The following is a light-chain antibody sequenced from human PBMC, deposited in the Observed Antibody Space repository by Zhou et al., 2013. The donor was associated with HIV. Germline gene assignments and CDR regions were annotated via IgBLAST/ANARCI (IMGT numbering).Light chain of an antibody. V-gene: IGKV1-5*03. CDR2: KAS. J-gene: IGKJ4*01. Sequence: DIQMTQSPSTLSASVGDRVTITCRASQSINNWLAWYQQKPGKAPKLLIYKASSLESGVPSRFSGSESGTEFTLTISSLQPDDFATYYCQQCNTFSLTFGGGTKVEIK. CDR3: QQCNTFSLT. CDR1: QSINNW.